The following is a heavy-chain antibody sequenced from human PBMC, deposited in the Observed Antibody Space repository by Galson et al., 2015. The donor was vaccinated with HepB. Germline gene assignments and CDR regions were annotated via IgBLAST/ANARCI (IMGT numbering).Heavy chain of an antibody. J-gene: IGHJ5*02. CDR3: AKSGMRYCSSTSCSENWFDP. V-gene: IGHV3-9*01. CDR1: GFTFGDYA. CDR2: ISWNSSSI. Sequence: SLRLSCAASGFTFGDYAMHWVRQAPGKGLEWVSGISWNSSSIGYADSVKGRFTISRDNAKNSLYLQMNSLRAEDTALYYCAKSGMRYCSSTSCSENWFDPWGQGTLVTVSS. D-gene: IGHD2-2*01.